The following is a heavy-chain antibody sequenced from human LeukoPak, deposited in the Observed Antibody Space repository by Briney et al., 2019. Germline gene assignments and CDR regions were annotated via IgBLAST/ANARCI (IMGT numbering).Heavy chain of an antibody. CDR1: GFTFSGSA. V-gene: IGHV3-73*01. CDR3: TTTYYYDSSGYPDAFDI. D-gene: IGHD3-22*01. Sequence: KAGGSLRLSCAASGFTFSGSAMHWVRQASGKGLEWVGRIRSKANSYATAYAASVKGRFTISRDDSKNTAYLQMNSLKTEDTAVYYCTTTYYYDSSGYPDAFDIWGQGTMVTVSS. CDR2: IRSKANSYAT. J-gene: IGHJ3*02.